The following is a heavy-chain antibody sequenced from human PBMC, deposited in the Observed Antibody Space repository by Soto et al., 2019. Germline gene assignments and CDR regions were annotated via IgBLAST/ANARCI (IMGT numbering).Heavy chain of an antibody. D-gene: IGHD6-6*01. Sequence: EVQLLESGGGLVQPGGSLRLSCAASGFTFSSYAMSWVRQAPGKGLEWVSAISGSGGSTYYADSVKGRFTISRDNSKNTLYLRMNSLRAEDTAVYYCAQDKGSSSSHFDYWGQGTLVTVSS. CDR1: GFTFSSYA. J-gene: IGHJ4*02. CDR3: AQDKGSSSSHFDY. CDR2: ISGSGGST. V-gene: IGHV3-23*01.